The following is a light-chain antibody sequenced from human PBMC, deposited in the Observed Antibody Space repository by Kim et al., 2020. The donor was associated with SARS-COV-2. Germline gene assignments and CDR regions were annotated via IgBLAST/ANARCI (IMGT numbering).Light chain of an antibody. CDR1: NIENKN. J-gene: IGLJ2*01. V-gene: IGLV3-9*01. CDR3: QVWDSFTVHLI. Sequence: ALGQTARIICKGTNIENKNVHWYQRKPGQAPVLVIYRDSNRPSGIPERFSGSNSGNTATLTISRAQAEDEADYYCQVWDSFTVHLIFGGGTQLTVL. CDR2: RDS.